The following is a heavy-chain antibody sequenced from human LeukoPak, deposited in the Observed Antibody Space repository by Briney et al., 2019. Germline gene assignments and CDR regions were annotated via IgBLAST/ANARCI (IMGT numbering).Heavy chain of an antibody. J-gene: IGHJ6*02. CDR3: ARGEYHYGSGSYVFPIMDV. CDR1: GGSISSYY. V-gene: IGHV4-59*08. CDR2: IYYSGST. Sequence: SETLSLTCTVSGGSISSYYWSWLRQPPGKGLEWIGYIYYSGSTKYNPSLKSRVTISVDTSKNQFSLKLSSVTAADTAVYYCARGEYHYGSGSYVFPIMDVWGQGTTVTVSS. D-gene: IGHD3-10*01.